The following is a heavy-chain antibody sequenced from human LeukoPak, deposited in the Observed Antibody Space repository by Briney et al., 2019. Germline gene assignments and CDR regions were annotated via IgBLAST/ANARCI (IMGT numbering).Heavy chain of an antibody. CDR2: FDPEDGET. D-gene: IGHD1-26*01. V-gene: IGHV1-24*01. CDR1: GYTLTELS. J-gene: IGHJ4*02. Sequence: ASVNVSCKVPGYTLTELSMHWVRQAPGKGLEWMGGFDPEDGETIYAQKFQGRVTMTEDTSTDTAYMELSSLRSEGTAVYYCATVGWELASRYFDYWGQGTLVTVSS. CDR3: ATVGWELASRYFDY.